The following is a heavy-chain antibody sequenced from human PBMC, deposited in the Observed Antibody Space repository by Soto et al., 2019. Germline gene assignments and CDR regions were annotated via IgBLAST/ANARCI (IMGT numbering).Heavy chain of an antibody. Sequence: SETLSLTCTVSGGSISSYYWSWIRQPPGKGLEWIGYIYYSGSTNYNPSLKSRVTISVDTSKNQFSLKLSSVTAADTAVYYCARSRGYSGYDSNMGPYYYYYMDVWGKGTTVTVSS. CDR3: ARSRGYSGYDSNMGPYYYYYMDV. J-gene: IGHJ6*03. CDR2: IYYSGST. CDR1: GGSISSYY. D-gene: IGHD5-12*01. V-gene: IGHV4-59*01.